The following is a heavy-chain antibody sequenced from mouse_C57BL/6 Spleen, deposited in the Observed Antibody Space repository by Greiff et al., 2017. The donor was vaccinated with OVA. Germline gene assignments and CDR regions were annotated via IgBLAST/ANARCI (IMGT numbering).Heavy chain of an antibody. V-gene: IGHV1-67*01. D-gene: IGHD1-1*01. CDR1: GYTFTDYA. J-gene: IGHJ2*01. CDR3: AREGTTVVATDY. CDR2: ISTYYGDA. Sequence: QVQLKESGPELVRPGVSVKISCKGSGYTFTDYAMNWVKQSHAKSLEWIGVISTYYGDASYNQEFKDKATMTVDKSSSTAYMELARLTSEDSAVYYCAREGTTVVATDYWGQGTTLTVSS.